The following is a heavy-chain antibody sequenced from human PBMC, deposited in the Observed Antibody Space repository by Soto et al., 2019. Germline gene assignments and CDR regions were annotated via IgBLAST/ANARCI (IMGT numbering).Heavy chain of an antibody. J-gene: IGHJ4*02. Sequence: GGSLRLSCAASGFTFSNAWMSWVRQAPGKGLEWVGRIKSKTDGGTTDYAAPVKGRFTISRDDSKNTLYLQMNSLKTEDTAVYYCTTDILGYCSSTSCPVDYWGQGTLVTVS. V-gene: IGHV3-15*01. CDR2: IKSKTDGGTT. CDR1: GFTFSNAW. CDR3: TTDILGYCSSTSCPVDY. D-gene: IGHD2-2*01.